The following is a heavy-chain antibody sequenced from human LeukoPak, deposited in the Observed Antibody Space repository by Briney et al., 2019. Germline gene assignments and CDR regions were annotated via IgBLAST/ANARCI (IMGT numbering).Heavy chain of an antibody. CDR1: GYTFTTYA. V-gene: IGHV1-3*01. Sequence: GASVKVSCKTSGYTFTTYAFHRVRQAPGQRLEWMGSINAGNGNTKFSQNLQGRVTIARDTSASTAYMELSSLRSEDTAVYYCARDMPEDAFDIWGQGTMVTVSS. D-gene: IGHD2-2*01. J-gene: IGHJ3*02. CDR3: ARDMPEDAFDI. CDR2: INAGNGNT.